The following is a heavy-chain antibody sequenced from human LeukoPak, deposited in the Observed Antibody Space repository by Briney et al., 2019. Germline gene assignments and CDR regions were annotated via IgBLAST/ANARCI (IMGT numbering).Heavy chain of an antibody. Sequence: SETLSLTCTVSGGSISSYYWSWIRQPPGKGLEWIGYIYYSGSTNYNPSLKSRVTISVDTSKNQFSLKLSSVTAADTAVYYCARGKRGYSSSWYDYWGQGTLVTVSS. CDR3: ARGKRGYSSSWYDY. CDR1: GGSISSYY. V-gene: IGHV4-59*12. CDR2: IYYSGST. J-gene: IGHJ4*02. D-gene: IGHD6-13*01.